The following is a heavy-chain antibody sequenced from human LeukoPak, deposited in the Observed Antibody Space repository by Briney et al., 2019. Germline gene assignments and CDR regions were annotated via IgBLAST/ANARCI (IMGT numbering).Heavy chain of an antibody. CDR2: IKSDGSDT. V-gene: IGHV3-74*03. Sequence: GGSLRLSCAASGFTFSSYWMHWVRQAPGKGLVWVSRIKSDGSDTTYAASVKGRFTISRDNAKNMLYLQMNSLRAEDTAVYYCVNYGWGRPAWGQGTLVTVSS. CDR3: VNYGWGRPA. J-gene: IGHJ4*02. CDR1: GFTFSSYW. D-gene: IGHD3-10*01.